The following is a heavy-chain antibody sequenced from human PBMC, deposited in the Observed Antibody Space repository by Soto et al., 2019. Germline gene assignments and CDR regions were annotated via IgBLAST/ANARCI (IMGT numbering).Heavy chain of an antibody. CDR1: GGSISSYY. D-gene: IGHD2-15*01. CDR3: ARRRGGSWSLSNWFDP. CDR2: IYYSGST. J-gene: IGHJ5*02. Sequence: PSETLSLTCTVSGGSISSYYWSWIRQPPGKGLEWIGYIYYSGSTNYNPSLKSRVTISVDTSKNQFSLKLSSVTAADTAVYYCARRRGGSWSLSNWFDPWGQGTLVTVSS. V-gene: IGHV4-59*08.